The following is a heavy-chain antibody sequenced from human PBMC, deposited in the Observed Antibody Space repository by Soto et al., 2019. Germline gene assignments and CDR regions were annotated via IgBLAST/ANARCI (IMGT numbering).Heavy chain of an antibody. D-gene: IGHD6-19*01. CDR3: AREGYSSGWYGFGY. CDR2: IWYDGSNK. V-gene: IGHV3-33*01. CDR1: GFTFSSYG. Sequence: PGGSLGLSCAASGFTFSSYGMHWVRQAPGKGLEWVAVIWYDGSNKYYADSVKGRFTISRDNSKNTLYLQMNSLRAEDTAVYYCAREGYSSGWYGFGYWGQGTLVTVSS. J-gene: IGHJ4*02.